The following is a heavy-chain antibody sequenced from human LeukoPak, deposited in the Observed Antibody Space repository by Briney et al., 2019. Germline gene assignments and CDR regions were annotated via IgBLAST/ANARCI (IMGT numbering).Heavy chain of an antibody. J-gene: IGHJ4*02. CDR3: AREGRSDDYGDYYFDY. CDR1: GGTFSSYA. D-gene: IGHD4-17*01. V-gene: IGHV1-69*06. Sequence: ASVKVSCKASGGTFSSYAISWVRQAPGQGLEWMGGIIPIFGTANYAQKFQGRVTITADKSTSTAYMELSSLRSEDTAVYYCAREGRSDDYGDYYFDYWGQRTLVTVSS. CDR2: IIPIFGTA.